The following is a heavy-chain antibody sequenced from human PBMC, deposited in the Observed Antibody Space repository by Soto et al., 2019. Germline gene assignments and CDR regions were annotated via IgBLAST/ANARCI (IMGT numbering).Heavy chain of an antibody. CDR2: IYPSGTT. J-gene: IGHJ6*02. D-gene: IGHD5-12*01. CDR1: GGSVSTHC. Sequence: PSETLSLTCTVSGGSVSTHCLTWIRQVAGKGLELIGRIYPSGTTSYNLSLKSRVTISLDTSKSQFSLKLSSVTAADSAVYYCARDLDIGHRGYGQSNVWCQGKTVTVSS. V-gene: IGHV4-4*07. CDR3: ARDLDIGHRGYGQSNV.